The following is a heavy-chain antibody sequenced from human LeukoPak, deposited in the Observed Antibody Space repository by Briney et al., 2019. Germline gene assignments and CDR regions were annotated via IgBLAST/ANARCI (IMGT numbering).Heavy chain of an antibody. CDR2: INANGGGT. CDR1: GYTFTRYY. D-gene: IGHD5-12*01. J-gene: IGHJ4*02. CDR3: ARAYRALPGY. Sequence: ASVKVSCKASGYTFTRYYMHWVRQAPGQGLEWMGWINANGGGTNYAQKFQGRVTMTRDTSISTAYMELSRLRSDDTAVYYCARAYRALPGYWGQGTLVTVSS. V-gene: IGHV1-2*02.